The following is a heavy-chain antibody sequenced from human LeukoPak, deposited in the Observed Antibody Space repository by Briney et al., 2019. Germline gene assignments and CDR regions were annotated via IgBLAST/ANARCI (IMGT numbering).Heavy chain of an antibody. D-gene: IGHD2-2*01. Sequence: PGGSLRLFCAASGFTFSRYWMTWVRQAPGKGLEWVANIKQDGSEKYYVDSVKGRFTISRDNAKNSLYLQMNSLRAEDTAVYYCAREKEGYCSRTSCYLDYYYYYMDVWGKGTTVTISS. CDR1: GFTFSRYW. CDR3: AREKEGYCSRTSCYLDYYYYYMDV. J-gene: IGHJ6*03. CDR2: IKQDGSEK. V-gene: IGHV3-7*01.